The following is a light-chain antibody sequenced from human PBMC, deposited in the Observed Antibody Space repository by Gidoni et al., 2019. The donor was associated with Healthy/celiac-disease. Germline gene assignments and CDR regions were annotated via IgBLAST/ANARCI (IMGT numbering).Light chain of an antibody. CDR2: DDS. CDR1: NIGSKS. J-gene: IGLJ2*01. Sequence: SYVLTQPPSVSVAPGKTARITRGGNNIGSKSVRWYQQKPGQAPMLVVYDDSDRPSGIPERFSGSNSGNTATLTISRVEAGDEADYYCQVWDSSSDHVVFGGGTKLTVL. CDR3: QVWDSSSDHVV. V-gene: IGLV3-21*03.